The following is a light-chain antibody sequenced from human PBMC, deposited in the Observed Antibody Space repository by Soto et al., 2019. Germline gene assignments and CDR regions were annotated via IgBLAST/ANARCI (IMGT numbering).Light chain of an antibody. CDR2: GAS. V-gene: IGKV3-15*01. CDR1: QSVSSN. Sequence: EIVMTQSPATLSVSPGERATLSCRASQSVSSNLAWYQQKPGQAPRLLIYGASTRSNGIPARFSGSGSGTEFTLTISSLQSEDVGIYYCQQYNHWWTFGQGTKVDIK. J-gene: IGKJ1*01. CDR3: QQYNHWWT.